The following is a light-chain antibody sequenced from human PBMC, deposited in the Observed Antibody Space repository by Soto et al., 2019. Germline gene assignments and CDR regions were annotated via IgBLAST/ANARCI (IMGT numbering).Light chain of an antibody. Sequence: QPVLAQPACVSWSPGQSIAISCTGTSSDVGGYNYVSWYQQHPGKAPKLIIYGVSNRPSGVSDRFSGSKSDNTASLTISGLQAEDEADYYCSSYTSSSTLYVFGSGTKVTVL. CDR2: GVS. CDR1: SSDVGGYNY. CDR3: SSYTSSSTLYV. J-gene: IGLJ1*01. V-gene: IGLV2-14*01.